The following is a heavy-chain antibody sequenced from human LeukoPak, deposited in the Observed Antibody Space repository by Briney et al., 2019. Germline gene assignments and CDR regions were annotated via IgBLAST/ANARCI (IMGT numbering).Heavy chain of an antibody. CDR1: GYTFTSYA. J-gene: IGHJ4*02. D-gene: IGHD3-10*01. Sequence: GASVKVSCKASGYTFTSYAMHWVRQAPGQRLEWMGWINAGNGNTKYSQKFQGRVTITRDTSASTAYMELSSLRSEDTAVYYCAREDTMVRGVIDYWGQGTLVTVSS. CDR3: AREDTMVRGVIDY. V-gene: IGHV1-3*01. CDR2: INAGNGNT.